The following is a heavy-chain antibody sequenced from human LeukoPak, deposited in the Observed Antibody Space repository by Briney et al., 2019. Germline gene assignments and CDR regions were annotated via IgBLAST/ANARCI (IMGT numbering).Heavy chain of an antibody. CDR2: TSSNGGST. CDR3: VKDPTYYYGSGSSYFDH. CDR1: GFTFSSYA. J-gene: IGHJ4*02. Sequence: GGSLRLSCSASGFTFSSYAMHWVRPAPGKGLEYVSATSSNGGSTYYADSVKGRFTISRDNSKNTLYLQMSSLRAEDTAVYYCVKDPTYYYGSGSSYFDHWDQGTLVTVSS. D-gene: IGHD3-10*01. V-gene: IGHV3-64D*06.